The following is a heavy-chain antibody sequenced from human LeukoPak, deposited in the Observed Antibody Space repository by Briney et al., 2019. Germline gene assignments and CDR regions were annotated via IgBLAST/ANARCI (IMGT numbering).Heavy chain of an antibody. J-gene: IGHJ4*02. D-gene: IGHD3-9*01. CDR1: GGSISSYY. Sequence: PSETLSLTCTVSGGSISSYYWSWIRQPPGKGLEWIGYIYYSGSTNYNPSLKSRVTISVDTSKNQFSLKLSSVTAADTAVYYCARELIDRILNGPFDYWGQGTLVTVSS. CDR2: IYYSGST. CDR3: ARELIDRILNGPFDY. V-gene: IGHV4-59*12.